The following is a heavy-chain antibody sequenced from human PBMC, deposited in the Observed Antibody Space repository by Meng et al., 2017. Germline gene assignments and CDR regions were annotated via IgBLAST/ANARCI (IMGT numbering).Heavy chain of an antibody. J-gene: IGHJ5*02. CDR2: INWNGGST. Sequence: VQVVEVGGGVVRPGGSLRLSCAASGLTFDDYGMSWVRQAPGKGLEWVSGINWNGGSTGYADSVKGRFTISRDNAKNSLYLQMNSLRAEDTALYYCARDRDYGDYWDWFDPWGQGTLVTVSS. CDR1: GLTFDDYG. CDR3: ARDRDYGDYWDWFDP. D-gene: IGHD4-17*01. V-gene: IGHV3-20*04.